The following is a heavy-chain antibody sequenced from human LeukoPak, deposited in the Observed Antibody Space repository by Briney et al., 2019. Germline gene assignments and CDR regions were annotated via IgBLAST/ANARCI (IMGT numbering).Heavy chain of an antibody. CDR2: IYSGGST. J-gene: IGHJ4*02. V-gene: IGHV3-53*01. Sequence: GGSLRLSCAASGFTVSSNYMSWVRQAPGKGLEWVSVIYSGGSTYYADSVKGRFTISRDNAKNSLYLQMNSLRAEDTAVYYCARDDYGDYSDYWGQGTLVTVSS. CDR3: ARDDYGDYSDY. CDR1: GFTVSSNY. D-gene: IGHD4-17*01.